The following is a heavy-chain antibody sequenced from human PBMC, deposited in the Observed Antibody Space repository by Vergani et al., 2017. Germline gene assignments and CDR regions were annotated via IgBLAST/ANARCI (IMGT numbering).Heavy chain of an antibody. CDR3: ARDMFESNTYYYDSSDY. Sequence: QVQLVQSGAEVKKPGASVKVSCKASGYTFTSYGISWVRQAPGQGLEWMGWISAYNGNTNYAQKNQGRVTMTTDTSTSTAYMELRSLRSDDTAVYYCARDMFESNTYYYDSSDYWGQGTLVTVSS. V-gene: IGHV1-18*01. CDR1: GYTFTSYG. D-gene: IGHD3-22*01. J-gene: IGHJ4*02. CDR2: ISAYNGNT.